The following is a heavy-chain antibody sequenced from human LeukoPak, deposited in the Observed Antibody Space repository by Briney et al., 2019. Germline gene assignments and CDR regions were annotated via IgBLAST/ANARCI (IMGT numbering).Heavy chain of an antibody. V-gene: IGHV3-30*02. CDR3: AKDQGQVDRDAFNM. CDR2: VYNDGTEK. D-gene: IGHD2-15*01. CDR1: GFSFSSHG. Sequence: GGSLRLSCEASGFSFSSHGIHWVRQAPGKGLEWVASVYNDGTEKEYADPVRGRFTISRDNSKNTMYLQMNSLRTEDTAVYSCAKDQGQVDRDAFNMWGQGTMVTVSS. J-gene: IGHJ3*02.